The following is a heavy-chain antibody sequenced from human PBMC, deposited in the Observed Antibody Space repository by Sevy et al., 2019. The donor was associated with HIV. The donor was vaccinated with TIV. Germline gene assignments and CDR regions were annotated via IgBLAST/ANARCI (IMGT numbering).Heavy chain of an antibody. J-gene: IGHJ4*02. V-gene: IGHV3-11*01. CDR2: ISSSGSTI. CDR3: ASGITIFGVVTPDY. CDR1: GFTFSDYY. Sequence: GEALKISCAASGFTFSDYYMSWIRQAPGKGLEWVSYISSSGSTIYYADSVKGRFTISRDNAKNSLYLQMNSLRAEDTAVYYCASGITIFGVVTPDYWGQGTLVTVSS. D-gene: IGHD3-3*01.